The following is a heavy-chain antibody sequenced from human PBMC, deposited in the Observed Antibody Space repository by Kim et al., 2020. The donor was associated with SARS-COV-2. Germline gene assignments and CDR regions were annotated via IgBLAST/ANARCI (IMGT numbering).Heavy chain of an antibody. V-gene: IGHV4-39*01. J-gene: IGHJ5*02. CDR2: IYYSGST. CDR3: ARVFPRCSSTSCYLGWFDP. CDR1: GGSISSSSYY. D-gene: IGHD2-2*01. Sequence: SETLSLTCTVSGGSISSSSYYWGWIRQPPGKGLEWIGSIYYSGSTYYNPSLKSRVTISVDTSKNQFSLKLSSVTAADTAVYYCARVFPRCSSTSCYLGWFDPWGQGTLVTVSS.